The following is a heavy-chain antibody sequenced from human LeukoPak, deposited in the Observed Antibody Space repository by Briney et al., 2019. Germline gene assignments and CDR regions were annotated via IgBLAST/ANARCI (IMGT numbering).Heavy chain of an antibody. CDR3: AKWGSRLLLVGECYFDY. J-gene: IGHJ4*02. Sequence: GGSLRLSCAASGFTFSSYAMSWVRQAPGKGLEWVSAISGSGGSTYYADSVKGRFTISRDNSKNTLYLQMNSLRAEDTAVYYCAKWGSRLLLVGECYFDYWGQGTLVTVSS. D-gene: IGHD3-10*01. CDR2: ISGSGGST. V-gene: IGHV3-23*01. CDR1: GFTFSSYA.